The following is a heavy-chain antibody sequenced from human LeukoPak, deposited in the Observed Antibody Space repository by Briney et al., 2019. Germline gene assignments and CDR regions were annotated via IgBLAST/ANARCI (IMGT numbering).Heavy chain of an antibody. V-gene: IGHV5-51*01. D-gene: IGHD3-3*01. J-gene: IGHJ4*02. CDR3: ARIYDFWSGYYRFDY. CDR1: GYSFTSYW. CDR2: IYPGDSDT. Sequence: GESLKISCKGSGYSFTSYWIGWVRPLPGKGLEWMGIIYPGDSDTRYSPSFQGQVTISADKSISTAYLQWSSLKASDTAMYYCARIYDFWSGYYRFDYWGQGTLVTVSS.